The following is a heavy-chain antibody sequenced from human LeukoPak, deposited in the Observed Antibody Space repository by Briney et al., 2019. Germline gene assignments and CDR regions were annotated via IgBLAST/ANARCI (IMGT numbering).Heavy chain of an antibody. CDR1: GYSLTTYW. V-gene: IGHV5-51*01. CDR3: ARHLGIQLWSHSLDY. D-gene: IGHD5-18*01. Sequence: GESLKISCNGSGYSLTTYWIGWVRQMPGKGLDWMGIIYPGDSNTRYSPSFQGQVTISADKSISTAYLQWSSLKASDTAMYYCARHLGIQLWSHSLDYWGQGTLVTVSS. CDR2: IYPGDSNT. J-gene: IGHJ4*02.